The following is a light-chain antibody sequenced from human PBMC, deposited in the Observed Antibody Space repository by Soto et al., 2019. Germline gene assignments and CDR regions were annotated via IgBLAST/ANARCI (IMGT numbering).Light chain of an antibody. J-gene: IGKJ1*01. V-gene: IGKV1-9*01. CDR2: DAS. CDR3: QQLNVDPQT. CDR1: QGISSY. Sequence: DIQLTQSPSFVSASLGDRVTITCRASQGISSYLAWYQQKPGRAPNLLIYDASTLQTGVPSRFSGSGSGTEFTLTITSLQPEDFATYYCQQLNVDPQTFGQGTKVE.